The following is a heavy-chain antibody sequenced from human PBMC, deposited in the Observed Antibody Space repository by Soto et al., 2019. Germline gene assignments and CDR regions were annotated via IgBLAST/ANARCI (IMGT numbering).Heavy chain of an antibody. D-gene: IGHD3-9*01. V-gene: IGHV4-39*01. CDR2: VYYSGST. CDR1: GGSVSSSSYY. Sequence: QLQLQESGPGLVKPSETLSLTCTVSGGSVSSSSYYWGWVRQPPGKGLEWIGSVYYSGSTYYNPSLESRVTIXXDKSXXXXXXXXXXXSAADTAVYYCGRLEGLATISYYFDYWGQGALVTVSS. J-gene: IGHJ4*02. CDR3: GRLEGLATISYYFDY.